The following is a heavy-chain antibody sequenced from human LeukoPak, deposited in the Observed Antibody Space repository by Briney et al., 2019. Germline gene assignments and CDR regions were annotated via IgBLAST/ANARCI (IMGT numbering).Heavy chain of an antibody. Sequence: ASVTVSCKASGYTFTSYDINWVRQATGQGLEWMGWMNPNTGNTGYAQSFQGRVTITRNTSISTAYMELRGLRSDDTAVYYCARARIGYCRITSCPAFGYWGQGTLVTVSS. CDR2: MNPNTGNT. CDR3: ARARIGYCRITSCPAFGY. CDR1: GYTFTSYD. D-gene: IGHD2-2*03. J-gene: IGHJ4*02. V-gene: IGHV1-8*03.